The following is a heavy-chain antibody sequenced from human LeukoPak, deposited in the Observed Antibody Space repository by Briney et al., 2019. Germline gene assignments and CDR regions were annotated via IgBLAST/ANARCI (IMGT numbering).Heavy chain of an antibody. J-gene: IGHJ4*02. CDR2: IRYDGSNK. CDR3: AKDRHDSSGYYHDY. Sequence: GGSLILSCAASGFTFSTYGMHWVRQAPGKGLEWVAFIRYDGSNKYYADSAKGRFTISRDNSKNTLYLQTNSLRAEDTAVYYCAKDRHDSSGYYHDYWGQGTLVTVSS. CDR1: GFTFSTYG. V-gene: IGHV3-30*02. D-gene: IGHD3-22*01.